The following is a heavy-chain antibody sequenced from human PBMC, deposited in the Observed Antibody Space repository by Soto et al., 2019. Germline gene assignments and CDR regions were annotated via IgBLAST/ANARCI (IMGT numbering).Heavy chain of an antibody. CDR3: ARNAPIIASADDPYYFDF. Sequence: ASVKVSCKASGYIFTRYAIHWVRQAPGQRPEWMGWINAANGNTKYSQMFQGRVTITRDRSASTSYMELSSLRFDDRAVYYCARNAPIIASADDPYYFDFWGQGTLVTVPQ. D-gene: IGHD6-13*01. J-gene: IGHJ4*02. CDR1: GYIFTRYA. V-gene: IGHV1-3*01. CDR2: INAANGNT.